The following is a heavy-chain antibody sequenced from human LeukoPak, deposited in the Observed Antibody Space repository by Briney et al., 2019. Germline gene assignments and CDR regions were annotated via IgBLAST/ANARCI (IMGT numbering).Heavy chain of an antibody. Sequence: GGSLRLSCEAAGFMFRNYWMGWVRQAPGKGLEWVANINEDGSEKYYVDSVRGRFTISRDNAKNSLYLQMNILRPEDTDVFSCLSGPGHCGQGKLVTVSS. J-gene: IGHJ4*02. CDR2: INEDGSEK. V-gene: IGHV3-7*01. CDR3: LSGPGH. CDR1: GFMFRNYW.